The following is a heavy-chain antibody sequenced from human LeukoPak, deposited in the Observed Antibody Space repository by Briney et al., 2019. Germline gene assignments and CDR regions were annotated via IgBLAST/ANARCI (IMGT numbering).Heavy chain of an antibody. CDR3: ARGNILTGYCFDF. CDR1: GGSITGYY. CDR2: IHYSGAT. D-gene: IGHD3-9*01. J-gene: IGHJ4*02. Sequence: SETLSLTCAVYGGSITGYYWSRIRQTPGRGLEWVGEIHYSGATSYNPSLKSRATISTDTSKNQFSLRLSPVTAADTAVYYCARGNILTGYCFDFWGQGALVTVSS. V-gene: IGHV4-34*01.